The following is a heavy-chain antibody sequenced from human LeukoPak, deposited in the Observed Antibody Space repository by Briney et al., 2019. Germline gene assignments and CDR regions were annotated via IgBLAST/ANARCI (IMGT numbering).Heavy chain of an antibody. D-gene: IGHD6-6*01. CDR2: IYYSGST. CDR1: GGSISSSSYY. CDR3: ARVYSSSSYWYFDL. V-gene: IGHV4-39*01. J-gene: IGHJ2*01. Sequence: SETLSLTCTVSGGSISSSSYYWGWIRQPAGKGLEWIGSIYYSGSTYYNPSLKSRVTISVDTSKNQFSLKLSSVTAADTAVYYCARVYSSSSYWYFDLWGRGTLVTVSS.